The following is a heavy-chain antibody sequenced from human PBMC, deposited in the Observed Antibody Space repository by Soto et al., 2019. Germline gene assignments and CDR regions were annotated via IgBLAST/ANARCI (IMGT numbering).Heavy chain of an antibody. CDR3: ARENRGYLRSGFESRPYNWFDP. CDR2: INHSGST. Sequence: QVQLQQWGAGLLKPSETLSLTCAVYGGSFSGYYWSWIRQPPGKGLEWIGEINHSGSTNYNPSLKSRVTIAVDTSKNQFSLKLSSVTAADTAVYYCARENRGYLRSGFESRPYNWFDPWGQGTLVTVSS. J-gene: IGHJ5*02. CDR1: GGSFSGYY. D-gene: IGHD5-12*01. V-gene: IGHV4-34*01.